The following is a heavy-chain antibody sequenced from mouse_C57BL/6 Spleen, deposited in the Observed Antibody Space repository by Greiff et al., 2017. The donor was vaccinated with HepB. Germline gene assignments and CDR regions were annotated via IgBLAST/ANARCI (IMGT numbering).Heavy chain of an antibody. J-gene: IGHJ4*01. D-gene: IGHD2-4*01. V-gene: IGHV2-2*01. CDR3: ASPYYDYDSYYAMDY. Sequence: VQGVESGPGLVQPSQSLSITCTVSGFSLTSYGVHWVRQSPGKGLEWLGVIWSGGSTDYNAAFISRLSISKDNSKSQVFFKMNSLQADYTAIYYCASPYYDYDSYYAMDYWGQGTSVTVSS. CDR2: IWSGGST. CDR1: GFSLTSYG.